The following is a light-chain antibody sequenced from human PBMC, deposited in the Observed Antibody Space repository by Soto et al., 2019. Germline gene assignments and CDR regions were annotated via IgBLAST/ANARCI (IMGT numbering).Light chain of an antibody. CDR1: QSVSSS. CDR3: QLRSNCSPMYL. CDR2: DAS. V-gene: IGKV3-11*01. J-gene: IGKJ2*01. Sequence: EIVLTQSPATLSLSPGERATLSCRASQSVSSSLAWYQQKPGQAPRLLIYDASNRATGIPARCSGSGPGTDFTLTTSSLEPEDFAVSYCQLRSNCSPMYLLGQGTKLEI.